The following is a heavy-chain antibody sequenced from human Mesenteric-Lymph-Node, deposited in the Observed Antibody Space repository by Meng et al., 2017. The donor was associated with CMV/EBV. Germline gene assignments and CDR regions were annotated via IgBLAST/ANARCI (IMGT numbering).Heavy chain of an antibody. CDR2: ISSSSSYI. CDR3: AKDMWDY. Sequence: GESLKISCAASGFTFSSYSMNWVRQAPGKGLEWVSSISSSSSYIYYADSVKGRFTISRDNAKNSLYLQMNSLRAEDTAVYYCAKDMWDYWGQGTLVTVSS. J-gene: IGHJ4*02. D-gene: IGHD2-21*01. V-gene: IGHV3-21*01. CDR1: GFTFSSYS.